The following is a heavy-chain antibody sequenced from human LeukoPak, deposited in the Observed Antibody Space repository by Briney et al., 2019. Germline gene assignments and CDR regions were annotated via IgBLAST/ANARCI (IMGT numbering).Heavy chain of an antibody. V-gene: IGHV5-51*01. CDR1: GYSFTSYW. CDR3: ARVPRRYHYDSSGHFDY. J-gene: IGHJ4*02. CDR2: IYPGDSDT. D-gene: IGHD3-22*01. Sequence: GESLKISCKGSGYSFTSYWIGWVRQMPGKGLEWMGIIYPGDSDTRYSPSFQGQVTISADKSISTAYLQWSSLKASDTAVYYCARVPRRYHYDSSGHFDYWGQGTLVTVSS.